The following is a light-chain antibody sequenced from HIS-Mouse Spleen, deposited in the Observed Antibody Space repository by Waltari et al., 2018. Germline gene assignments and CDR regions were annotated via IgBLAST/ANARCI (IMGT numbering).Light chain of an antibody. CDR2: EVS. CDR3: SLYTSSSTLV. V-gene: IGLV2-18*01. J-gene: IGLJ2*01. Sequence: QSALTQPPSVSGSPGQSVTISCTGTSSDVGSYNRVSWYQQPPGTAPKLMIYEVSSRASGVPDRFSGSKSGNTASLTISGLQAEDEADYYCSLYTSSSTLVFGGGTKLTVL. CDR1: SSDVGSYNR.